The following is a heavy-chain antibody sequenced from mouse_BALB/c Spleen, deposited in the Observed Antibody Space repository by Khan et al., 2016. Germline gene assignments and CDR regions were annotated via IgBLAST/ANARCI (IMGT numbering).Heavy chain of an antibody. Sequence: EVKLLESGGGLVQPGGSLKLSCAASGYDFSRYWMSWARQAPGKGLEWIGEINPDSSTINYTPSLKDKFIISRDNAKNTLYLQMRKVRSEDTVLYYCARAGYYGYLVNWGQGTLVTVSA. J-gene: IGHJ3*01. D-gene: IGHD1-1*01. CDR1: GYDFSRYW. CDR3: ARAGYYGYLVN. V-gene: IGHV4-1*02. CDR2: INPDSSTI.